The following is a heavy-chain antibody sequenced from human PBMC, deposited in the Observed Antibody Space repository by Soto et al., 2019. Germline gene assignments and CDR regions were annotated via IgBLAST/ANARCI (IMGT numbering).Heavy chain of an antibody. CDR3: ARDSMVRGVIITTRYYYGMDD. Sequence: SETLSLTCTVSGGSISTYHWSWIRQPPGKGLEWVGYIYYSGSTNYNPSLKSRVTISVHTSKNQFSLKLSSVTASDTAGYYCARDSMVRGVIITTRYYYGMDDWGQGTTDTVSS. V-gene: IGHV4-59*01. J-gene: IGHJ6*02. CDR1: GGSISTYH. D-gene: IGHD3-10*01. CDR2: IYYSGST.